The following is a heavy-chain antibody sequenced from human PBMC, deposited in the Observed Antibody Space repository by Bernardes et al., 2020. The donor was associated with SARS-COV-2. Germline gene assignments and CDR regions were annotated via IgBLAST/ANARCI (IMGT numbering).Heavy chain of an antibody. J-gene: IGHJ3*02. D-gene: IGHD2-15*01. Sequence: SETLSLTCTVSGGSISSYYWSWIRQPPGKGLEWIGYIYYNGITNYNPSLKSRVSILIDPSKTHFSLKLTSVTAADTAVYYCASVKAYCSAGICHDVFAIWGQGTRVTVSS. CDR2: IYYNGIT. V-gene: IGHV4-59*01. CDR1: GGSISSYY. CDR3: ASVKAYCSAGICHDVFAI.